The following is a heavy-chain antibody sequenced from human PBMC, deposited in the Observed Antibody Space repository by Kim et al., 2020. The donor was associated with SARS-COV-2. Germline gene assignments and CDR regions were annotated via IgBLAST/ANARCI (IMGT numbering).Heavy chain of an antibody. D-gene: IGHD6-13*01. Sequence: AQRLQGRLTMTRDTSTSTVYMELSSLRSDDTAVYYCAGDYITAAGKEDFDYWGQGTLVTISS. V-gene: IGHV1-46*01. CDR3: AGDYITAAGKEDFDY. J-gene: IGHJ4*02.